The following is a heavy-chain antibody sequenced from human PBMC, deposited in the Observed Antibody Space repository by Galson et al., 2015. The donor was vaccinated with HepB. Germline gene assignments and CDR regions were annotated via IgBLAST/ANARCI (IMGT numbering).Heavy chain of an antibody. J-gene: IGHJ4*02. CDR1: GFTFSSYS. V-gene: IGHV3-21*01. D-gene: IGHD1-26*01. CDR3: ARDYAVGAAN. CDR2: ISSSSSYI. Sequence: SLRLSCAASGFTFSSYSMNWVRQAPGKGLEWVTSISSSSSYIYYTDSVKGRFTISRDNAKNSLYLQMNSLRAEDTAVYYCARDYAVGAANWGQGTLVTVSS.